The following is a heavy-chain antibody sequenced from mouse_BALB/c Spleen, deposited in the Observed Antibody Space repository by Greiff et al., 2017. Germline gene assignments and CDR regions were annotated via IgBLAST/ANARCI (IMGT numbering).Heavy chain of an antibody. CDR2: ISSGGSYT. J-gene: IGHJ4*01. V-gene: IGHV5-6*01. Sequence: EVQRVESGGDLVKPGGSLKLSCAASGFTFSSYGMSWVRQTPDKRLEWVATISSGGSYTYYPDSVKGRFTISRDNAKNTLYLQMSSLKSEDTAMYYCARHRYDGYFYAMDYWGQGTSVTVSS. CDR3: ARHRYDGYFYAMDY. D-gene: IGHD2-3*01. CDR1: GFTFSSYG.